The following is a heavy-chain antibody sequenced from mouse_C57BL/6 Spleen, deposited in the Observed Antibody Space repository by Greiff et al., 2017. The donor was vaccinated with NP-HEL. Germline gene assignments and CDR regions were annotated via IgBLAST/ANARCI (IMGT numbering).Heavy chain of an antibody. CDR2: IWWDDDK. D-gene: IGHD2-3*01. Sequence: QVQLKESGPGILQPSQTLSLTCSFSGFSLRTFGMGVGWIRQPSGKGLEWLAHIWWDDDKYYNPALKSRLTSSKDTSNNQVFHTIANVETQDTDTYSCARIAQDYDGYSYYNAMDYWGQGPSVTASS. V-gene: IGHV8-8*01. CDR3: ARIAQDYDGYSYYNAMDY. J-gene: IGHJ4*01. CDR1: GFSLRTFGMG.